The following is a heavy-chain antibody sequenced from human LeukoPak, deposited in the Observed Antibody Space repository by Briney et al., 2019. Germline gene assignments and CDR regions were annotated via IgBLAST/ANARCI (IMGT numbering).Heavy chain of an antibody. Sequence: GGSLRLSCAASGFTFSSFAMSWVRHATGKGLEWVSAISGSGGSIYYADSVKGRFTISRDNSKNTLYLQMNSLRAEDTAVYYCAKADLRYFDWLPDYWGQGTLVTVSS. D-gene: IGHD3-9*01. CDR2: ISGSGGSI. V-gene: IGHV3-23*01. CDR3: AKADLRYFDWLPDY. CDR1: GFTFSSFA. J-gene: IGHJ4*02.